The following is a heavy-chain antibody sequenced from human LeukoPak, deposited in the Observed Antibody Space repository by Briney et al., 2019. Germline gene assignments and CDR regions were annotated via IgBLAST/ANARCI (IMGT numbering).Heavy chain of an antibody. CDR3: ARDRYGDGFAHFDY. V-gene: IGHV1-2*02. D-gene: IGHD5-24*01. Sequence: ASVKVSCRASGYTFTSYAMHWVRQAPGQGLEWMGWITPSGGTNYPQKFQGRVAITRDTSITTAYMDLSRLTSDDTAVYYCARDRYGDGFAHFDYWGQGALVTVSS. CDR2: ITPSGGT. CDR1: GYTFTSYA. J-gene: IGHJ4*02.